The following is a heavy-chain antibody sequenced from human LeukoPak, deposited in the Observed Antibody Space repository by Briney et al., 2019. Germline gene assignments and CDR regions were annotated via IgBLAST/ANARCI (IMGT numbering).Heavy chain of an antibody. CDR3: ARGYYDSSGYYYLLDY. V-gene: IGHV4-39*07. D-gene: IGHD3-22*01. CDR2: IYYSGST. Sequence: SETLSLTCTVSGGSISSSSYYWGWIRQPPGKGLEWIGGIYYSGSTNYNPSLKSRVTISVDTSKKQFSLKLTSVTAADTAVYYCARGYYDSSGYYYLLDYWGQGTLVTVSS. CDR1: GGSISSSSYY. J-gene: IGHJ4*02.